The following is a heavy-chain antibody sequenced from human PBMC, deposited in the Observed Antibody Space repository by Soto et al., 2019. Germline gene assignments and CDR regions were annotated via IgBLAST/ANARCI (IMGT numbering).Heavy chain of an antibody. D-gene: IGHD6-13*01. CDR1: GYTFTNYA. V-gene: IGHV1-18*01. CDR3: ARDSQYSTSWQRFDS. Sequence: QVQLVQSGGELKKPGASVKVSCKASGYTFTNYAISWVRQAPGRGREWMGWVNTYNGNPNYAQIFQGRVTMTTDTSTGTAYMELRSLKSDDSDIYYCARDSQYSTSWQRFDSWGQGTLVNVSS. J-gene: IGHJ4*02. CDR2: VNTYNGNP.